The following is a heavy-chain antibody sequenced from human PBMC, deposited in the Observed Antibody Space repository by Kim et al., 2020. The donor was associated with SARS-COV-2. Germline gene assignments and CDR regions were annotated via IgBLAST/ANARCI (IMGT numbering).Heavy chain of an antibody. J-gene: IGHJ4*02. CDR3: AREGIVVVPAATGGLDY. V-gene: IGHV7-4-1*02. D-gene: IGHD2-2*01. CDR1: GYTFTSYA. Sequence: ASVKVSCKASGYTFTSYAMNWVRQAPGQGLEWMGWINTNTGIPTYAQGFTGRFVFSLDTSVSTAYLQISSLKAEDTAVYYCAREGIVVVPAATGGLDYWGQGTLVTVSS. CDR2: INTNTGIP.